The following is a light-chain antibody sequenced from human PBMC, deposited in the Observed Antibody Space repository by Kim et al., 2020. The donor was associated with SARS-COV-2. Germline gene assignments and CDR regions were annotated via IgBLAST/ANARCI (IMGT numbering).Light chain of an antibody. J-gene: IGKJ1*01. V-gene: IGKV3-11*01. CDR1: QSVNNY. Sequence: GERATLSCRASQSVNNYLAWYQQNPGQAPRQLIYDASNRATGIPARFSGSGSGTDFHLTISSLEPEDFAVYYCQQRSNWPRTFGQGTKVDIK. CDR2: DAS. CDR3: QQRSNWPRT.